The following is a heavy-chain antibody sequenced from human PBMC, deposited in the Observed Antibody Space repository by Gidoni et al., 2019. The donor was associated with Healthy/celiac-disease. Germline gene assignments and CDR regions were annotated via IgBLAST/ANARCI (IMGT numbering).Heavy chain of an antibody. CDR1: GGTFSSYA. D-gene: IGHD6-19*01. V-gene: IGHV1-69*01. CDR2: IIPIFGTA. J-gene: IGHJ4*02. Sequence: QVQLAQSGAEVKKPWSSVKVACKASGGTFSSYAISWVRQAPGQGLEWMGGIIPIFGTANYAQKFQGRVTITADESTSTAYMELSSLRSEDTAVYYCASRGTVATISGYFDYWGQGTLVTVSS. CDR3: ASRGTVATISGYFDY.